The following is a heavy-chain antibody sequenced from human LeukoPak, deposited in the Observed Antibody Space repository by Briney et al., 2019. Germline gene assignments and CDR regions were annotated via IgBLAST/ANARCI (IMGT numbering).Heavy chain of an antibody. Sequence: SETLSLTCSVSGGSISSGGYYWSWIRQPPGKGQEWIGYIYNTGSTYYNPSLKSRLTISIDTSKNQFSLKLSSVTAADTAVYYCARKLGTKYFDHWGQGTLVTVSS. CDR3: ARKLGTKYFDH. J-gene: IGHJ4*02. D-gene: IGHD7-27*01. V-gene: IGHV4-30-4*01. CDR2: IYNTGST. CDR1: GGSISSGGYY.